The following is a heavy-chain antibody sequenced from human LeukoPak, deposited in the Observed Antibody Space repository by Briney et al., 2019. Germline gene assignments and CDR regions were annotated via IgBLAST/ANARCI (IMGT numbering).Heavy chain of an antibody. Sequence: GGSLRLSCAATGLSVSSNFMSWVRQAPGKGLEWVSVIYGGGSTYYADSVKGRFTISRDTPKNTLYLQMNSLRVVDTAVYYCAKVVLRFLEWIPFDYWGQGTLVTVSS. J-gene: IGHJ4*02. D-gene: IGHD3-3*01. CDR1: GLSVSSNF. CDR3: AKVVLRFLEWIPFDY. V-gene: IGHV3-53*01. CDR2: IYGGGST.